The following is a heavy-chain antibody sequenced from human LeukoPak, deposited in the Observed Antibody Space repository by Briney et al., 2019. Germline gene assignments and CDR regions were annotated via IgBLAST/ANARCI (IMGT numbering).Heavy chain of an antibody. CDR3: ARGYGPNSSGWDS. Sequence: SETLSLTCTVSGGSIRSNYWSWIRQPPGKGREWIGYIYYSGSTNYNPSLKSRVTISVDTTKKQFSLKLSSVTPADTAVYYCARGYGPNSSGWDSWGQGTLVSVSS. CDR1: GGSIRSNY. CDR2: IYYSGST. D-gene: IGHD6-19*01. V-gene: IGHV4-59*01. J-gene: IGHJ4*02.